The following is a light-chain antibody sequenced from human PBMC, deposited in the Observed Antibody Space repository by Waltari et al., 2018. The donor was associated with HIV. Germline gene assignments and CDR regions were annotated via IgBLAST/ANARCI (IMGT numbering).Light chain of an antibody. V-gene: IGLV2-14*03. CDR2: DVT. CDR3: SSYTRASTLV. CDR1: TNDVGGAHS. Sequence: QSALTQPASVSGSPGQSVTISCIGTTNDVGGAHSVSWYQQHPDKAPKLMIYDVTDPPSGISNRFSTSKSGNTASLTISGLQAEDEADYYCSSYTRASTLVFGAGTKVTVL. J-gene: IGLJ1*01.